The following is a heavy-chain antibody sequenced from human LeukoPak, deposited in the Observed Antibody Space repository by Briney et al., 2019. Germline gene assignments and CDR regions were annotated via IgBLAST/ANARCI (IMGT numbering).Heavy chain of an antibody. CDR1: GFPLNLFA. J-gene: IGHJ4*02. CDR2: ISGSGSTT. CDR3: TKNIGYSYGYLAN. V-gene: IGHV3-23*01. Sequence: PGGSLTLSCVVSGFPLNLFAVTWVRQAPGKGLEWVSFISGSGSTTHYAGTVEGRFTISKDIAKNTVYLQMDSLTAEDTAVYFCTKNIGYSYGYLANWGQGVLVAVSS. D-gene: IGHD5-18*01.